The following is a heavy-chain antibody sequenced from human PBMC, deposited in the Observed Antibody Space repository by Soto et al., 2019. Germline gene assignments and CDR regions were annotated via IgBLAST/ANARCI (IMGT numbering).Heavy chain of an antibody. D-gene: IGHD6-13*01. J-gene: IGHJ1*01. Sequence: ASVKASCKASGYTFTSYGISWVRQAPGQGLEWMGWISAYNGNTNYAQKLQGRVTMTTDTSTTTAYMELRSLRSDDTAVYYCARSSAAGNSEYFQHWGQGTLVTVS. CDR3: ARSSAAGNSEYFQH. CDR1: GYTFTSYG. CDR2: ISAYNGNT. V-gene: IGHV1-18*01.